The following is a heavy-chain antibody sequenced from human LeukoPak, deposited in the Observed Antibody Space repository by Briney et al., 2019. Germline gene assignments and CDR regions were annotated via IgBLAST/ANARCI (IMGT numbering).Heavy chain of an antibody. J-gene: IGHJ4*02. V-gene: IGHV1-69*05. D-gene: IGHD3-22*01. Sequence: SVKVSCKASGGTFSSYAISWVRQAPGQGLEWMGRIIPIFGTANYAQKFQGRVTITTDESTSTAYMELSSLRSEDTAVYYCARDVPYDSSGYPLGYWGQGTLVTVSP. CDR2: IIPIFGTA. CDR1: GGTFSSYA. CDR3: ARDVPYDSSGYPLGY.